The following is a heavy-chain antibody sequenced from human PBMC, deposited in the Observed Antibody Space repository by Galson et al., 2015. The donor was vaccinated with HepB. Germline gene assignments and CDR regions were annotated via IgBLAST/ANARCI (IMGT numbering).Heavy chain of an antibody. V-gene: IGHV3-53*04. CDR3: ARELRYYDSSGYYCGPIDY. CDR2: IYSGGST. D-gene: IGHD3-22*01. CDR1: GFTVSSNY. Sequence: SLRLSCAVSGFTVSSNYMNWVRQAPGKGLEWVSVIYSGGSTYYADSVKGRFTISRHNFKNTLYLQMNSLRTEDTAVYYCARELRYYDSSGYYCGPIDYWGQGTLVTVSS. J-gene: IGHJ4*02.